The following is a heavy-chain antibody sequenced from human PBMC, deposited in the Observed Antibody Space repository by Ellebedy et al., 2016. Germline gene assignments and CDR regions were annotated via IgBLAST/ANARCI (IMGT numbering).Heavy chain of an antibody. CDR1: GFTFSSYS. Sequence: GESLKISXAVSGFTFSSYSLNWIRQAPGKGLEWVSHISSSGSLKFYADSLRDRFTISRDNAKNLLHLQMNSLTAEDTAVYFCTREAGGSFVDSWGQGVLVTVSS. CDR2: ISSSGSLK. V-gene: IGHV3-48*04. D-gene: IGHD1-26*01. CDR3: TREAGGSFVDS. J-gene: IGHJ4*02.